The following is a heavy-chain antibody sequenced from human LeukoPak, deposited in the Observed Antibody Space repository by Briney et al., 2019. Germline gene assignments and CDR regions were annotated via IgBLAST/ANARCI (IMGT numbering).Heavy chain of an antibody. Sequence: TPGGSLRLSCAASGFTFSDYYMSWIRQAPGKGLEWVSYISSSGSTIYYADSVKGRFTIFRDNAKNSLYLQMNSLRAEDTAVYYCTYYDSSGSLDYWGQGTLVTVSS. D-gene: IGHD3-22*01. CDR3: TYYDSSGSLDY. CDR2: ISSSGSTI. V-gene: IGHV3-11*04. CDR1: GFTFSDYY. J-gene: IGHJ4*02.